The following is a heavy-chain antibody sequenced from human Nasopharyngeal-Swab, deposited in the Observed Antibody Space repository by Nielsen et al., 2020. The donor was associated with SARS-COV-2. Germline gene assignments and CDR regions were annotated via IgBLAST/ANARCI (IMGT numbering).Heavy chain of an antibody. CDR3: ARHGTWLQYGFDS. D-gene: IGHD5-24*01. J-gene: IGHJ4*02. V-gene: IGHV1-46*01. Sequence: WVRQAPGQGLEWMGIINPSGGSTSYAQKFQGRVTMTRDTSTSTVYMELSSLRSEDTAVYYCARHGTWLQYGFDSWGQGTLVTVSS. CDR2: INPSGGST.